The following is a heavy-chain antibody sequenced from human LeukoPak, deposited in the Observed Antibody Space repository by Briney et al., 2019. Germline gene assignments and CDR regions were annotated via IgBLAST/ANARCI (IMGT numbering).Heavy chain of an antibody. Sequence: SQTLSLTCTVSGGSISSGDYYWSWIRQPPGEGLEWIGYIYYSGSTYYNPSLKSRVTISVDTSKNQFSLKLSSVTAADTAVYYCARNPYSSGWYMGDAFDIWGQGTMVTVSS. CDR3: ARNPYSSGWYMGDAFDI. J-gene: IGHJ3*02. CDR2: IYYSGST. D-gene: IGHD6-19*01. V-gene: IGHV4-30-4*08. CDR1: GGSISSGDYY.